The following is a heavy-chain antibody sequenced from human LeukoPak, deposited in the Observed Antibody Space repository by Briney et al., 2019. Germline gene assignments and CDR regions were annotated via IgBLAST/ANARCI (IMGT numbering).Heavy chain of an antibody. CDR3: ARRAGGYSHPYDY. CDR2: ISGSGGNI. V-gene: IGHV3-23*01. D-gene: IGHD4-23*01. J-gene: IGHJ4*02. Sequence: GGSLRLSCAASGFTFSSYAMNWVRQAPGKGLEWVSGISGSGGNIYYADSMKGRFTVSRDNSKNTLYLRKDSLRVEDTAVYYCARRAGGYSHPYDYWGQGILVTVSS. CDR1: GFTFSSYA.